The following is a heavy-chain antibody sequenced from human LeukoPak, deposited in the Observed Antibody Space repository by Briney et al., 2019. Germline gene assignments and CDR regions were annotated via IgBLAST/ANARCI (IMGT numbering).Heavy chain of an antibody. J-gene: IGHJ6*03. CDR1: GGSLSSYY. Sequence: PSETLSLTCTVSGGSLSSYYWSWIRQPPGKGLEWIGYIYYSGSTNYNPSLKSRVTISVDTSKNQFSLKLSSVTAADTAVYYCVRAPPFPNYYYYMDVWGKGTTVTISS. V-gene: IGHV4-59*01. CDR3: VRAPPFPNYYYYMDV. CDR2: IYYSGST.